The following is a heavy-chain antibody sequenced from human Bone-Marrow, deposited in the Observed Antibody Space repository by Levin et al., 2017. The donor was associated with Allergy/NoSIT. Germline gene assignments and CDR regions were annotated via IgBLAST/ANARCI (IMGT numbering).Heavy chain of an antibody. D-gene: IGHD2-2*01. J-gene: IGHJ6*02. Sequence: PSETLSLTCTVSGGSISSYYWSWIRQPPGKGLEWIGYIYYSGSTTYNPSLKSRVTISVDTSKNQFSLKLSSVTAADTAVYYCARHCSSTSCYYGMDVWGQGTTVTVSS. CDR3: ARHCSSTSCYYGMDV. CDR1: GGSISSYY. V-gene: IGHV4-59*08. CDR2: IYYSGST.